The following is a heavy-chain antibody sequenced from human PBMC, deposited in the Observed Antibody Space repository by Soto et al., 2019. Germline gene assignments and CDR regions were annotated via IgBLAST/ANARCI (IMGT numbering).Heavy chain of an antibody. D-gene: IGHD3-22*01. Sequence: PGGSRRLSGGASGFTFSGESMIGRGQAPGKGLEWISFISLTSNTIYYVGSVNGRFTTSRDNGKNLLYLQMNDLRDEDTAVYYCARGTYYPGDNGYSYFDSWGKGTLVTVS. J-gene: IGHJ4*02. CDR3: ARGTYYPGDNGYSYFDS. CDR1: GFTFSGES. V-gene: IGHV3-48*02. CDR2: ISLTSNTI.